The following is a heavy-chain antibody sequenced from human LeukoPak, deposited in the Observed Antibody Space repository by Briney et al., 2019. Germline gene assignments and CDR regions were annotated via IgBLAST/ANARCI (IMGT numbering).Heavy chain of an antibody. D-gene: IGHD6-13*01. V-gene: IGHV3-7*01. J-gene: IGHJ4*02. CDR2: IKQDGSEK. CDR3: ARDYHRTAAAGYLDY. CDR1: GFTFSSYW. Sequence: GGSLRLSCAASGFTFSSYWMSWVRQAPGKGLEWVANIKQDGSEKYYVDSVKGRFTISRDNAKNSLYLQMNSLRAEDTAVYYCARDYHRTAAAGYLDYWGQGTLVTVSS.